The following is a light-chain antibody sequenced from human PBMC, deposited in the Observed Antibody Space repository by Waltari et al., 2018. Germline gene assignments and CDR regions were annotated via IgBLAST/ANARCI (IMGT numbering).Light chain of an antibody. CDR1: SSDVGGYNY. J-gene: IGLJ2*01. CDR2: DVT. V-gene: IGLV2-11*01. CDR3: CSYAGTYTLI. Sequence: QSVLTQPRSVSGSPGQSVTISCTGTSSDVGGYNYVSWYQQHPGKAPKLMIYDVTKRPSGVPYRFAASKSGNTASLTISGLQAEDEADYYCCSYAGTYTLIFGGGTKLTVL.